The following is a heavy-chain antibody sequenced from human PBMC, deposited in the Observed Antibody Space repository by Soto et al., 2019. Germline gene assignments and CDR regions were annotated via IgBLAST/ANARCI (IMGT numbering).Heavy chain of an antibody. CDR3: ARATGMAPFDY. J-gene: IGHJ4*02. V-gene: IGHV4-4*02. Sequence: SETLSLTCTVSGGSISSSSWWSWVRQPPGKGLEWIGEIYHSGSTNYNPSLKSRVTISVDKSKNQFSLKLNSVTAADTAVYYCARATGMAPFDYWGQGTLVTVSS. CDR1: GGSISSSSW. D-gene: IGHD5-18*01. CDR2: IYHSGST.